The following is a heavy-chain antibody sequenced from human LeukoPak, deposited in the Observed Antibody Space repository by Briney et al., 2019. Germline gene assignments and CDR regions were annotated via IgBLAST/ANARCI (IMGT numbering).Heavy chain of an antibody. J-gene: IGHJ5*02. V-gene: IGHV3-23*01. D-gene: IGHD2-2*01. CDR2: ISGSGGST. Sequence: GGSLRLSCAASGFTFSSYSMNWVRQAPGKGLEWVSAISGSGGSTYYADSVKGRFTISRDNSKNTLYLQMNSLRAEDTAVYYCAKESYQLLIGNWFDPWGQGTLVTVSS. CDR3: AKESYQLLIGNWFDP. CDR1: GFTFSSYS.